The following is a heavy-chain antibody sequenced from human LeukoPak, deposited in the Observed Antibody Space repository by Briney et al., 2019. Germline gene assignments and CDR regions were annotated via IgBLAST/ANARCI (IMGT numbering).Heavy chain of an antibody. CDR1: GFTFSSYE. CDR3: ARDDLYGSSWTFDY. CDR2: ISSSGSTI. J-gene: IGHJ4*02. Sequence: PGGSLRLSCAASGFTFSSYEMNWVRQAPGKGLEWVSYISSSGSTIYYADSVKGRFTISRDNAKNSLYLQMNSLRAEDTAVYYCARDDLYGSSWTFDYWGQGTLVTVSS. D-gene: IGHD6-13*01. V-gene: IGHV3-48*03.